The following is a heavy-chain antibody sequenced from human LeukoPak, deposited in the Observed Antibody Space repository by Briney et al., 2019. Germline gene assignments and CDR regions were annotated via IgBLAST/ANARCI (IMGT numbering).Heavy chain of an antibody. J-gene: IGHJ6*02. D-gene: IGHD6-13*01. V-gene: IGHV1-2*02. CDR1: GYTFTGYY. Sequence: ASVKVSCKASGYTFTGYYMHWVRQAPGQGLEWMGWINPNSGGTNYAQKFQGRVTMTRDTSISTAYMELSRLRSDDTAVYYCARDSAPAGIEIYYYYSMDVWGQGATVTVSS. CDR2: INPNSGGT. CDR3: ARDSAPAGIEIYYYYSMDV.